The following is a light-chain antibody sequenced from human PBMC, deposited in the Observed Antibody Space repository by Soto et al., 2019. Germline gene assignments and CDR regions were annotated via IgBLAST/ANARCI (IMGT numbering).Light chain of an antibody. J-gene: IGKJ1*01. V-gene: IGKV1-5*03. CDR2: KPS. CDR3: QPYYNFRWT. CDR1: QSLTSW. Sequence: DIQLTQSPATLSASVGDRVTITCRASQSLTSWLAWYQQRPGTAPKLLNYKPSTLESGVPSRFNGNGSGTEFSLTISSLQPDEFANYFCQPYYNFRWTFGQGTKVEVK.